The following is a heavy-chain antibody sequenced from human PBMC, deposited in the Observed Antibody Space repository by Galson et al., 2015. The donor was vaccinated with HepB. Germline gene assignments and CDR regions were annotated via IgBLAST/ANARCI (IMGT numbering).Heavy chain of an antibody. D-gene: IGHD3-22*01. V-gene: IGHV1-18*01. J-gene: IGHJ5*02. Sequence: SVKVSCKVSGGSLTNYVITWARQARGQGFEWMGCINGYNGHTNYAQKFQGRVAMTTDTSTGIDYMELRSLRSDDTAAYYCAGDMNYSGYFRTWGQGALVTVSS. CDR3: AGDMNYSGYFRT. CDR1: GGSLTNYV. CDR2: INGYNGHT.